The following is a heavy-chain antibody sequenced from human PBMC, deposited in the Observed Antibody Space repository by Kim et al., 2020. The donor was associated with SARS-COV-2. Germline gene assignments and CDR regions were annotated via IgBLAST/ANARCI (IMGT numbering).Heavy chain of an antibody. V-gene: IGHV4-31*02. Sequence: YYNPSLKSRVTISVDTSKNQFSLKLSSVTAADTAVYYCARVVDSGGMDVWGQGTTVTVSS. CDR3: ARVVDSGGMDV. D-gene: IGHD3-9*01. J-gene: IGHJ6*02.